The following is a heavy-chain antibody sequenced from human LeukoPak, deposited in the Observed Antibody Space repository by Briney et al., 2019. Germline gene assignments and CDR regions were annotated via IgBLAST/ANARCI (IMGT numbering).Heavy chain of an antibody. CDR2: IIPIFGTA. V-gene: IGHV1-69*06. CDR3: ARDVAYCRGGSCYSRPPVDYYYYMDV. CDR1: GGTFSSYA. Sequence: SVKVSCKASGGTFSSYAISWVRQAPGQGLEWMGRIIPIFGTANYAQKFQGRVTITADKSTSTAYMELSSLSSEDTAVYYCARDVAYCRGGSCYSRPPVDYYYYMDVWGKGTTVPVSS. J-gene: IGHJ6*03. D-gene: IGHD2-15*01.